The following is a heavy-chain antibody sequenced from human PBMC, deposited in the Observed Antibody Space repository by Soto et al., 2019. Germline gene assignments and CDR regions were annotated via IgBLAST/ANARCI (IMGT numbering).Heavy chain of an antibody. D-gene: IGHD5-18*01. CDR2: IYYSGST. V-gene: IGHV4-31*03. J-gene: IGHJ4*02. CDR1: GGSISSGGYY. Sequence: QVQLQESGPGLVEPSQTLSLTCTVSGGSISSGGYYWSWIRQHPGKGLGWIGYIYYSGSTYYNPSLKSRVTISVDTSKNQFSLKLSSVTAADTAVYYCAREVAMDLIDYWGQGTLVTVSS. CDR3: AREVAMDLIDY.